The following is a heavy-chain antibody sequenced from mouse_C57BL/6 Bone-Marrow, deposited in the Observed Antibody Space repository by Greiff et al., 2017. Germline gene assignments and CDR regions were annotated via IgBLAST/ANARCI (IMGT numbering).Heavy chain of an antibody. V-gene: IGHV1-69*01. CDR1: GYTFTSYW. J-gene: IGHJ2*01. Sequence: LQQPGAELVMPGASVKLSCKASGYTFTSYWMHWVKQRPGQGLEWIGEIDPSDSYTNYNQKFKGKSTLTVDKSSSTAYMQLSSLTSEDSAVYYCARHYGSSFDYWGQGTTLTVSS. CDR2: IDPSDSYT. D-gene: IGHD1-1*01. CDR3: ARHYGSSFDY.